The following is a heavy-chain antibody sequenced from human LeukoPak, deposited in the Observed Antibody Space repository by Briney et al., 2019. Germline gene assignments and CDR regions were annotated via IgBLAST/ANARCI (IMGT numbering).Heavy chain of an antibody. Sequence: SETLSLTCAVYGGSFGGYYWSWIRQPPGKGLEWIGEINHSGSTNYNPSLKSRVTISVDTSKNQFSLKLSSVTAADTAVYYCARGILGSRIFDYWGQGTLVTVSS. CDR2: INHSGST. J-gene: IGHJ4*02. V-gene: IGHV4-34*01. CDR1: GGSFGGYY. CDR3: ARGILGSRIFDY. D-gene: IGHD3-10*01.